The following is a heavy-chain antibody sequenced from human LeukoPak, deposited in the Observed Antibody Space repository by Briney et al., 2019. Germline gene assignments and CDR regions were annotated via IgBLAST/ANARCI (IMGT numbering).Heavy chain of an antibody. D-gene: IGHD3-10*01. CDR1: GGSLSSGSYY. CDR3: ARGDDFYGSGDYFIFNY. Sequence: SETLSLTCTVSGGSLSSGSYYWNWIRQPPGRGLEWIGYIYYSGTTHYNPSLKSRVTISVDTSNNQFSLKLSSVTAADTAVYYCARGDDFYGSGDYFIFNYWGQGTLVTVSS. V-gene: IGHV4-61*01. J-gene: IGHJ4*02. CDR2: IYYSGTT.